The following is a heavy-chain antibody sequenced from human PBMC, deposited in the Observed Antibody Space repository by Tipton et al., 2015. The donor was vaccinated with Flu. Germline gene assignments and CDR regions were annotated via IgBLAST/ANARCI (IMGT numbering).Heavy chain of an antibody. Sequence: TLSLTCTVSGGSISSYYWSWIRQPPGKGLEWIGYIYYSGSTNYNPSLKSRVTISVDTSKNQFSLKLSSVTAADTAVYYCLGGLSGDAFDIWGQGTMVTVSS. CDR1: GGSISSYY. D-gene: IGHD5-12*01. J-gene: IGHJ3*02. V-gene: IGHV4-59*08. CDR3: LGGLSGDAFDI. CDR2: IYYSGST.